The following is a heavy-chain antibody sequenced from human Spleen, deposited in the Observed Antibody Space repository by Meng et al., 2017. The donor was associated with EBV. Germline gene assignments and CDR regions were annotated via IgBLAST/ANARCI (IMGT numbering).Heavy chain of an antibody. CDR3: VGRDSSGYHT. D-gene: IGHD3-22*01. V-gene: IGHV3-21*01. J-gene: IGHJ4*02. CDR2: ISTTSSYI. CDR1: GSAFSRYT. Sequence: EVQLVESGGGLVKPGGSQRLSCAASGSAFSRYTMNWVRQAPGKGLEWVSSISTTSSYIHYADSVKGRFTISRDNAKNSLYLQMNSLRAEDTAVYYCVGRDSSGYHTWGQGTLVTVSS.